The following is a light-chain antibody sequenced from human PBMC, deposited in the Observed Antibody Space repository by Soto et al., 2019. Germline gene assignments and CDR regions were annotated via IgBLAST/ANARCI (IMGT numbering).Light chain of an antibody. CDR3: LQDFNYPWT. Sequence: AIQMTQSPSSLSASVGDRVTITCRASQDIRNDLVWYQQKPGKTPKLLIFAASSLQSGVPSRFSGSGSGTDFTLTISSLQPEDFATYYCLQDFNYPWTFGQGTKVEIE. CDR2: AAS. J-gene: IGKJ1*01. CDR1: QDIRND. V-gene: IGKV1-6*01.